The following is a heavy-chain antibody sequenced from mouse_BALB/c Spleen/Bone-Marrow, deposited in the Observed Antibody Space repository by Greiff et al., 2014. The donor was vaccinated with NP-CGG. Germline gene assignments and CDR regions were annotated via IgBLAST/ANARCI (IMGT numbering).Heavy chain of an antibody. CDR1: GYSFTGYF. CDR3: ASSFITTAYYFDY. D-gene: IGHD1-2*01. V-gene: IGHV1-20*02. CDR2: INPYNGDT. J-gene: IGHJ2*01. Sequence: EVKLMESGPELVKPGASVKISRKASGYSFTGYFMNWVMQSHGKSLEWIGRINPYNGDTFYNQKFKGKATLTVDKSSSTAHMELRSLASEDSAVYYCASSFITTAYYFDYWGQGTTLTVSS.